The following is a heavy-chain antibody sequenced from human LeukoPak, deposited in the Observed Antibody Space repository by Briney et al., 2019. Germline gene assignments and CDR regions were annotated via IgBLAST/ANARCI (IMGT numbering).Heavy chain of an antibody. Sequence: GGSLRLSCAASGFTVSSNYMSWVRQAPGKGLEWVSVIYSGGSTYYADSVKGRFTISRDNSKNTLYLQMNSLRAEDTAVYYCARDIRRYSYGSADYYYYGMDVWGQGTTVTVSS. V-gene: IGHV3-66*01. CDR2: IYSGGST. D-gene: IGHD5-18*01. CDR3: ARDIRRYSYGSADYYYYGMDV. CDR1: GFTVSSNY. J-gene: IGHJ6*02.